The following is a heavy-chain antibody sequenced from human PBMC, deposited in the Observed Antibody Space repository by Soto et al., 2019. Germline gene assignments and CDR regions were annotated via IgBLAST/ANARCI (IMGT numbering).Heavy chain of an antibody. CDR2: IGGTSGST. J-gene: IGHJ2*01. Sequence: EVQVLESGGGLVQPGGSLRLSCAASGFTFSNFVMGWVRRAPGKGLEWVSAIGGTSGSTYYADSVKGRFTISRDNSKNTLSLQMSRLRAEDTAVYYCAKRRGEGYFDLWGRGTLVTVSS. D-gene: IGHD7-27*01. CDR3: AKRRGEGYFDL. V-gene: IGHV3-23*01. CDR1: GFTFSNFV.